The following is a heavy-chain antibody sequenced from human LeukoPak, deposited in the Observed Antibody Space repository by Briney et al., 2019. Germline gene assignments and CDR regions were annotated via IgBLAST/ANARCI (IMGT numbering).Heavy chain of an antibody. D-gene: IGHD5-12*01. CDR1: GFPYCRYD. CDR2: ISYDGSNT. Sequence: PGGSLRLPCAASGFPYCRYDVLGPPQAPGRGLEGVTVISYDGSNTYYADFVKGRFTISRDNSKNTLYLQMNSLRAEDTAVYYCAKDGGYSGYYQGDYWGQGTLVTVSS. V-gene: IGHV3-30*18. J-gene: IGHJ4*02. CDR3: AKDGGYSGYYQGDY.